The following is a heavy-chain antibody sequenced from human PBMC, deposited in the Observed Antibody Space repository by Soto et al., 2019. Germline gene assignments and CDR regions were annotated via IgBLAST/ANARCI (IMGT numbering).Heavy chain of an antibody. Sequence: QLQLQESGSGLVKPSQTLSLTCAVSGGSISSGGYSWSWIRQPPGKGLEWIGYIYHSESTYSNPSHKSRVTISIDRSKNQFSLKQSCVTGADTAVYYCARVNPDYDVVWGQGTLVTVSS. CDR3: ARVNPDYDVV. D-gene: IGHD3-16*01. CDR2: IYHSEST. CDR1: GGSISSGGYS. J-gene: IGHJ4*02. V-gene: IGHV4-30-2*01.